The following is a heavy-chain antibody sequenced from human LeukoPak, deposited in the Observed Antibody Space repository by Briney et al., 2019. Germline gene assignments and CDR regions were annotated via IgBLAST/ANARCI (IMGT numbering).Heavy chain of an antibody. CDR2: IYHSGST. V-gene: IGHV4-38-2*02. Sequence: SETLSLTCTVSGYSISSGYYWGWIRRPPGKGLEWIGSIYHSGSTYYNPSLKSRVTISVDTSKNQFSLKLSSVTAADTAVYYCARGSYYYDSSGRFDYWGQGTLVTVSS. CDR1: GYSISSGYY. D-gene: IGHD3-22*01. CDR3: ARGSYYYDSSGRFDY. J-gene: IGHJ4*02.